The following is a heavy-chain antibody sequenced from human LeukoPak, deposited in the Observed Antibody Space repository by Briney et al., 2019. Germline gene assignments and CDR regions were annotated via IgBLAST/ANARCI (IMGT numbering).Heavy chain of an antibody. CDR1: GGSISTYY. J-gene: IGHJ4*02. CDR3: ARVACSGGSCYNFDY. D-gene: IGHD2-15*01. V-gene: IGHV4-59*01. Sequence: KSSETLSLICTVSGGSISTYYWSWIRQPPGKGLEYIGYIYYNGSTNYNPSLKSRVTISVDTSKNQFSLKLSSMTAADTAVYYCARVACSGGSCYNFDYWGQGSLVTVSS. CDR2: IYYNGST.